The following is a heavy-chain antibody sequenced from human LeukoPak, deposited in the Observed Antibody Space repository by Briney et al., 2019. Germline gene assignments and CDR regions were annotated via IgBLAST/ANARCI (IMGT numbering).Heavy chain of an antibody. CDR2: INHSGST. V-gene: IGHV4-34*01. Sequence: SETLSLTCAVYGGSFSGYYWSWIRQPPGKGLEWIGKINHSGSTNYNPSLKSRVTISVDTSKSQFSLKLSSVTAADTAVYYCARGGPSSAQRGGSCYGYYYYYYGMDVWGQGTTVTVSS. CDR3: ARGGPSSAQRGGSCYGYYYYYYGMDV. J-gene: IGHJ6*02. CDR1: GGSFSGYY. D-gene: IGHD2-15*01.